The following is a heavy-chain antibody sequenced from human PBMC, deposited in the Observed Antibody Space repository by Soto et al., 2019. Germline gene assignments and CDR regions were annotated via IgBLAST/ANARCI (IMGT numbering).Heavy chain of an antibody. J-gene: IGHJ5*02. Sequence: EVQLVESGGGLVQPGGSLRLSCAASGFTFNSYIMNWVRQAPGKGLEWVSYISSSSTTKYYTDSVKGRFTISRDNAKNAIYLQMNSLRDDDTAVYYCARHSSGWENWFDPWGQVTLVTVSS. CDR3: ARHSSGWENWFDP. CDR1: GFTFNSYI. D-gene: IGHD6-19*01. CDR2: ISSSSTTK. V-gene: IGHV3-48*02.